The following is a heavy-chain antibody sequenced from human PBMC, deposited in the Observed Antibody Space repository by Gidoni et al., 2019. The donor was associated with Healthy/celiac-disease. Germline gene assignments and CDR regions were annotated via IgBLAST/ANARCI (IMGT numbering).Heavy chain of an antibody. CDR3: ATAGFNGYSYAFDI. CDR2: ISGSGGSA. CDR1: GFPLRNYA. Sequence: VQLLVSGEGVVQPGGSLSLSCAASGFPLRNYAMSWVRQAPGKGLEWVSAISGSGGSAYYADLVKGRFTISRDNSKNTLYLQMNSLRAEDTAVYYCATAGFNGYSYAFDIWGQGTMVTVSS. J-gene: IGHJ3*02. D-gene: IGHD3-22*01. V-gene: IGHV3-23*01.